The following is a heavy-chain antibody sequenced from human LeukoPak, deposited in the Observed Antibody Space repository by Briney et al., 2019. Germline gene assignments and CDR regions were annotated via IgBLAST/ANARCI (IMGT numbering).Heavy chain of an antibody. CDR3: ARAAAGGDDPFDV. CDR1: GYTFKNYD. D-gene: IGHD6-25*01. V-gene: IGHV1-8*01. Sequence: ASVRVSCKASGYTFKNYDINWVRQAPGQGLEWMAWMNPNNDNAGSAQKFQGRVTMTRDTSINTAYMELSSLRSDDTGVYYCARAAAGGDDPFDVWGQGSLIIVSS. CDR2: MNPNNDNA. J-gene: IGHJ3*01.